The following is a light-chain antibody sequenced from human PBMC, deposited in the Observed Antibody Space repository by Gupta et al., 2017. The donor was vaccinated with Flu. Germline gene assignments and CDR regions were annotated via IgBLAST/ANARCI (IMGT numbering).Light chain of an antibody. CDR3: VLVIHHGGSWV. Sequence: QPVVTQQPSFSVSPGGSVTLTCGLSSCSVCTANSPTCLQQTSGQTPRLRNYGKSTRSSGAPDRFSGYTRANKAALTITGAQTDEASDYYCVLVIHHGGSWVCGGGTKLT. V-gene: IGLV8-61*01. J-gene: IGLJ3*02. CDR1: SCSVCTANS. CDR2: GKS.